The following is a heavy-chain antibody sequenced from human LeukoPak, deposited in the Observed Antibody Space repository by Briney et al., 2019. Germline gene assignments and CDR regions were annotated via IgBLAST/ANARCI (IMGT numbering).Heavy chain of an antibody. J-gene: IGHJ2*01. CDR2: IYYSGST. CDR1: GGSISSYY. V-gene: IGHV4-59*01. Sequence: SETLSLTCTVSGGSISSYYWSWIRQPPGKGLEWIGYIYYSGSTNYNPSLKSRVTISVDTSKNQFPLRLSAVTAADTAVYYCARSWHYWYFDLWGRGTLVTVSS. D-gene: IGHD1-1*01. CDR3: ARSWHYWYFDL.